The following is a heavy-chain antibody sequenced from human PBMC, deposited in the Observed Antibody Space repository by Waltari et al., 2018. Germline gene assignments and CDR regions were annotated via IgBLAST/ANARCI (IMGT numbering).Heavy chain of an antibody. CDR2: INPKKGDT. Sequence: QVQLVQSGTEVKKPGASVRVSCQASGYTFPDYHLHWVRQTPGQGFEGMGWINPKKGDTRYGKNFLGRVTMTRDTSINTAYMDLSGLRSDDAAVFYCARDPGPIVGAPDFWGQGTLVTVSS. CDR1: GYTFPDYH. D-gene: IGHD1-26*01. J-gene: IGHJ4*02. CDR3: ARDPGPIVGAPDF. V-gene: IGHV1-2*02.